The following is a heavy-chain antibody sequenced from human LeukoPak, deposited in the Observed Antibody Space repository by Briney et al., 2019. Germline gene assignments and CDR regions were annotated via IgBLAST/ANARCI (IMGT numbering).Heavy chain of an antibody. CDR3: ARAQWTAFDYYYYMDV. J-gene: IGHJ6*03. CDR1: GFTFSRYW. V-gene: IGHV3-7*01. D-gene: IGHD3/OR15-3a*01. CDR2: IKVDGSEK. Sequence: GGSLRVSCAVSGFTFSRYWMTWVSQAPGKGVEWVANIKVDGSEKYYVDAVKGRFTISRDNAKDSLYLQMNGLRAEDTAIYYCARAQWTAFDYYYYMDVWGKGTTVTVSS.